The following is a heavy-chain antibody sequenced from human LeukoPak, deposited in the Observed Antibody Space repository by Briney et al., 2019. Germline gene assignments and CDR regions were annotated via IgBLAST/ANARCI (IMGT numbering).Heavy chain of an antibody. CDR1: GFTFSSYA. V-gene: IGHV3-23*01. D-gene: IGHD2-2*01. CDR3: AKAPGPAAVGGFDY. CDR2: ISGSGDST. J-gene: IGHJ4*02. Sequence: GGSLRLSCAASGFTFSSYAMSWVRQAPGKGLEWVSAISGSGDSTYYADSVKGRFTISRDNSRNTLYLQMNSLRVEDTAVYYCAKAPGPAAVGGFDYWGQGTLVTVSS.